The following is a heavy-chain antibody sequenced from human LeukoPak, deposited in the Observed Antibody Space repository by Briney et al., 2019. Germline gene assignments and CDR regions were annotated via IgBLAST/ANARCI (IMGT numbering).Heavy chain of an antibody. CDR3: ARGIAAAAPLGDY. D-gene: IGHD6-13*01. CDR2: INPNSGGT. J-gene: IGHJ4*02. V-gene: IGHV1-2*04. Sequence: ASAKVSCKASGYTFTGYYMHWVRQAPGQGLEWMGWINPNSGGTNYAQKFQGWVTMTRDTSISTAYMELSRLRSDDTAVYYCARGIAAAAPLGDYWGQGTLVTVSS. CDR1: GYTFTGYY.